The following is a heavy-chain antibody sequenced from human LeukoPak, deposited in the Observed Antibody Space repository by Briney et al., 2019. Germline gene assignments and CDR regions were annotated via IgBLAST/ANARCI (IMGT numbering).Heavy chain of an antibody. D-gene: IGHD1-26*01. CDR3: ARERWEIQYYFDY. V-gene: IGHV3-66*01. J-gene: IGHJ4*02. Sequence: PGGSLRLSCAASGFTVSSNYMSWVRQAPGKGLEWVSVIYSGGSTYYADSVKGRFTISRDNSKNTLYLQMNSLRAEDTAVYYCARERWEIQYYFDYWGQGTLVTVSS. CDR2: IYSGGST. CDR1: GFTVSSNY.